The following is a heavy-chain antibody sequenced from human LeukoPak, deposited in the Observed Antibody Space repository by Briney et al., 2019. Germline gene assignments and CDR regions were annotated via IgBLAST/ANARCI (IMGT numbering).Heavy chain of an antibody. D-gene: IGHD5-12*01. V-gene: IGHV3-23*01. CDR2: ISGSGGST. CDR3: ANLRVYSGYDYRGWFDP. CDR1: GFTFSSYG. Sequence: GSLRLSCAASGFTFSSYGMSWVRQAPGKGPEWVSAISGSGGSTYYADSVKGRFTISRDNSKNTLYLQMNSLRAEDTAVYYCANLRVYSGYDYRGWFDPWGQGTLVTVSS. J-gene: IGHJ5*02.